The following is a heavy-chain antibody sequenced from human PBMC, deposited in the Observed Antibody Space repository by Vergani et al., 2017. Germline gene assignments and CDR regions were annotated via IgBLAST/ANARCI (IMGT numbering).Heavy chain of an antibody. CDR1: GFTSSYYG. Sequence: QVHLVESGGGVFQPGRSLRLSCVVSGFTSSYYGMHWVRQAPGKGLEWVAVISYDGTQKYYADSVKGRFTISRDNSKSTLYLQMNSLRTEDTAVYYCATKSCGTPGCQIEYFREWGQGTLVTVSS. CDR3: ATKSCGTPGCQIEYFRE. D-gene: IGHD1-1*01. CDR2: ISYDGTQK. J-gene: IGHJ1*01. V-gene: IGHV3-30*03.